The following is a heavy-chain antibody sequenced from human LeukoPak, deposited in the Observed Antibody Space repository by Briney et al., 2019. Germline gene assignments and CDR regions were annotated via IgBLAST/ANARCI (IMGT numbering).Heavy chain of an antibody. V-gene: IGHV4-34*01. CDR3: ARGHALYSSGWYCYFDY. CDR1: GGSFSGYY. Sequence: PSETLSPTCAVYGGSFSGYYWSWIRQPPGKGLEWIGEINHSGSTNYNPSLKSRVTISVDTSKNQFSLKLSSVTAADTAVYYCARGHALYSSGWYCYFDYWGQGTLVTVSS. D-gene: IGHD6-19*01. CDR2: INHSGST. J-gene: IGHJ4*02.